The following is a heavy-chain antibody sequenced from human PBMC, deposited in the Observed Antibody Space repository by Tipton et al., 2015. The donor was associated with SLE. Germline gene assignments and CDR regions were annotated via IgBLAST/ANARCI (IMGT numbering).Heavy chain of an antibody. V-gene: IGHV4-61*09. CDR3: ARGSENDAYGDHYYYYGMDV. Sequence: TLSLTCTVSGGSISSGSYYWSWIRQPAGKGLEWIGHIYTSGSTNYNPSLKSRVTISVDTSKNQFSLKLSSVTAADTAVYYCARGSENDAYGDHYYYYGMDVWGQGTTVTVSS. J-gene: IGHJ6*02. CDR2: IYTSGST. CDR1: GGSISSGSYY. D-gene: IGHD4-17*01.